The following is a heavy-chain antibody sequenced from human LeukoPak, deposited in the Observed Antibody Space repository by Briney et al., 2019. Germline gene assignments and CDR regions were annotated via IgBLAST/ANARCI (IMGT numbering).Heavy chain of an antibody. Sequence: GGSLRLSCAASGFTFSNAWMSWVRQAPGKGLEWVGRIKSKTDGGTTDYAAPVKGRFTISRDDSQNTLYLQMISLKTEDTAVYYCTTGLYQPLFSDLFIDHWGQGTLVTVSS. V-gene: IGHV3-15*01. J-gene: IGHJ5*02. D-gene: IGHD2-2*01. CDR2: IKSKTDGGTT. CDR1: GFTFSNAW. CDR3: TTGLYQPLFSDLFIDH.